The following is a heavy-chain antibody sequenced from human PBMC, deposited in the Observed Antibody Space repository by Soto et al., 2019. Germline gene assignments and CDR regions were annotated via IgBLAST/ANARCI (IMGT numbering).Heavy chain of an antibody. V-gene: IGHV3-7*01. Sequence: GGSLRLSCAASGFNFGTFWMSWVRQAPGKGLEWVASIKEDGSEAYYVGSVKGRFTISRDNAKNSLYLQLNSLGVEDTAIYYCAREWQSSFCSPTTCYFYGMDVWGQGTTVTVSS. D-gene: IGHD2-21*01. CDR3: AREWQSSFCSPTTCYFYGMDV. CDR2: IKEDGSEA. CDR1: GFNFGTFW. J-gene: IGHJ6*02.